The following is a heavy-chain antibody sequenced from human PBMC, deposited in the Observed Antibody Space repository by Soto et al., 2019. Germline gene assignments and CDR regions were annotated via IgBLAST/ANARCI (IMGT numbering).Heavy chain of an antibody. V-gene: IGHV1-69*02. D-gene: IGHD3-10*01. Sequence: QVQLVQSGAEVKKPGSSVKVSCKASGGTFSSYTISWVQQAPGQGLEWMGRIIPILGIANYAQKFQGRVTITADKATSNDYMELSSLRSEDTAVYYCAKAYYYGSGRHPAGGMDVWGQGTTVNVSS. CDR2: IIPILGIA. CDR1: GGTFSSYT. CDR3: AKAYYYGSGRHPAGGMDV. J-gene: IGHJ6*02.